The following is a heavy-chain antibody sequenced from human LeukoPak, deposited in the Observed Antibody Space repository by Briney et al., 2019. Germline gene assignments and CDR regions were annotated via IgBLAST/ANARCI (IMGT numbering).Heavy chain of an antibody. D-gene: IGHD1-14*01. Sequence: PSETPSPTCTVSGGSISSSSYYWGWVRQPPREQLEWIGRIYGTGSTNYKASLQSRVTISADRSKNQVSLRLSSVTAADTAVYYCARKRNRGTFDYWGQGILVTVSS. CDR3: ARKRNRGTFDY. CDR2: IYGTGST. V-gene: IGHV4-61*05. CDR1: GGSISSSSYY. J-gene: IGHJ4*02.